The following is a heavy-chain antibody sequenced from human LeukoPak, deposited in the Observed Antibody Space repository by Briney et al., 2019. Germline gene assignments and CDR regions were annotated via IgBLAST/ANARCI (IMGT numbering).Heavy chain of an antibody. D-gene: IGHD1-26*01. J-gene: IGHJ3*02. CDR2: INVVNGDT. CDR1: GYTFTNYA. Sequence: ASVKVSCKASGYTFTNYAIHWVRQAPGQRLEWMGWINVVNGDTKYSQKFQGRVTIIRDTPASTAYMELSSLRSEDTAVYYCVRDGYSYGRKDAFDIWGQGTMVTVSS. CDR3: VRDGYSYGRKDAFDI. V-gene: IGHV1-3*01.